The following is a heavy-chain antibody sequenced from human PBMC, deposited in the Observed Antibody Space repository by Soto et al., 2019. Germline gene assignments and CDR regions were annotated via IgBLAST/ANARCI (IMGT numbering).Heavy chain of an antibody. J-gene: IGHJ4*02. V-gene: IGHV4-31*03. CDR3: VRGFVEAAMAFDY. CDR1: GGSINNGGYF. D-gene: IGHD5-18*01. Sequence: QVQLQESGPGRVQPSQTLSLTCSVSGGSINNGGYFWSWIRQHPGKGLEWIGYAHAGGSTYSNPTPKGRVAMPIDTSKNQFYLNLKSVTAADTAVFYCVRGFVEAAMAFDYWGPGTLITVSS. CDR2: AHAGGST.